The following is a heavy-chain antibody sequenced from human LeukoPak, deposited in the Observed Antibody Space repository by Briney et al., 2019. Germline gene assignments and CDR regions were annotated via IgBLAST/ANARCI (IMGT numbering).Heavy chain of an antibody. J-gene: IGHJ6*03. CDR2: IYTSGST. CDR3: ARVQRSSGAYYYYYMDV. V-gene: IGHV4-4*07. Sequence: PSETLSLTCTVSGGSISSYYWSWIRQPAGKGLEWIGRIYTSGSTNYNPSLKSRVTISVDTSKNQFSLKLSSVTAADTAVYYCARVQRSSGAYYYYYMDVWGKGTTVTISS. D-gene: IGHD6-19*01. CDR1: GGSISSYY.